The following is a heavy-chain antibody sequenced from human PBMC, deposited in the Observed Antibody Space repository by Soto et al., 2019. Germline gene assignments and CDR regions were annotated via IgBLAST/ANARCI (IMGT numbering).Heavy chain of an antibody. CDR1: GGSFSGYY. CDR3: ARGRLTDRYYYGSGRYFDY. J-gene: IGHJ4*02. V-gene: IGHV4-34*01. D-gene: IGHD3-10*01. CDR2: INHSGST. Sequence: PSETLSLTCAVYGGSFSGYYWSWIRQPPGKGLEWIGEINHSGSTNYNPSLKSRVTISVDTSKNQFSLKLSSVTAADTAVYYCARGRLTDRYYYGSGRYFDYWGQGTLVTVSS.